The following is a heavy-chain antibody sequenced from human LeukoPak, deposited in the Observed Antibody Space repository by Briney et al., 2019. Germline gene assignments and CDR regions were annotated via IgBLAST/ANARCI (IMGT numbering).Heavy chain of an antibody. CDR2: ISSSSSYI. J-gene: IGHJ4*02. V-gene: IGHV3-21*01. D-gene: IGHD3-9*01. CDR1: GFTFSSYS. CDR3: ARGSDYDILTGYLHFDY. Sequence: PGGSLRLSCAASGFTFSSYSMNWVRQAPGKGLEWVSSISSSSSYIYYADSVKGRFTISRDNAKNSLYLQMNSLRAEDTAVYYCARGSDYDILTGYLHFDYWGQGTLVTVSS.